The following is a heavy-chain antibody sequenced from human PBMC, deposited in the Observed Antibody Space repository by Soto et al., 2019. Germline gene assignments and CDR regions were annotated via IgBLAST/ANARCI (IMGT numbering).Heavy chain of an antibody. CDR3: AGCWSPYYSSGTDY. J-gene: IGHJ4*03. CDR1: GYTFTSYG. D-gene: IGHD6-25*01. V-gene: IGHV1-18*01. CDR2: ISANNGTT. Sequence: ASVKVSCKASGYTFTSYGISWVRQAPGQGLEWMGWISANNGTTNYAQKLQGRVTMTTDTSTSTAYMELRSLRSDDTAVDYCAGCWSPYYSSGTDYWGQGTTVTVSS.